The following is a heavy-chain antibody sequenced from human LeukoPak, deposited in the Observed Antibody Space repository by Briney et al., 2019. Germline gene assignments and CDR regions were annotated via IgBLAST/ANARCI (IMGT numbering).Heavy chain of an antibody. V-gene: IGHV1-18*01. CDR2: ISAHNGNT. CDR3: ARVGRGCSSIRCYWEDWFDP. D-gene: IGHD2-2*01. J-gene: IGHJ5*02. Sequence: ASVKVSCKASGYIFDTYDINWVRQAPGQGLEWMGWISAHNGNTNYAHKLQGRVTMTTDTSTSTAYMELRGLRSDDTAVYYCARVGRGCSSIRCYWEDWFDPWGQGTLVIVSS. CDR1: GYIFDTYD.